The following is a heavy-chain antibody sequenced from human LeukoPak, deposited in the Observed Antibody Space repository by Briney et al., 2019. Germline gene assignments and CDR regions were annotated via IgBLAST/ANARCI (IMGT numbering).Heavy chain of an antibody. CDR2: MNPNMGYT. Sequence: ASVKVSCEASGYTFASYNINWVRQAAGQGLAWMGWMNPNMGYTAYAQKFQGRVTLTRDTSTDTAYMELTSLRFDDTAIYYCARGYDSGSYHFWGQGTLVTVSS. CDR1: GYTFASYN. CDR3: ARGYDSGSYHF. V-gene: IGHV1-8*01. D-gene: IGHD3-10*01. J-gene: IGHJ4*02.